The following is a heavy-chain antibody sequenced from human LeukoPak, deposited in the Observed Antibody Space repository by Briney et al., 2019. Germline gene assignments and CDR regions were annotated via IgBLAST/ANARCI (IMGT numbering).Heavy chain of an antibody. Sequence: SETLSLTCTVSGGSISGYYWSWIRQPPGKGLEWIGYIYYSGSTNYNPSLKSRVTISVDTSKNQFSLKLSSVTAADTAVYYCARWSVVVTHAWFDPWGQGTLVTVSS. V-gene: IGHV4-59*01. CDR1: GGSISGYY. CDR3: ARWSVVVTHAWFDP. D-gene: IGHD2-21*02. CDR2: IYYSGST. J-gene: IGHJ5*02.